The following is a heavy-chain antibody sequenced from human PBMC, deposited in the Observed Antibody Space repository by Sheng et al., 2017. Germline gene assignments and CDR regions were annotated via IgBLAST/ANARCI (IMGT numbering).Heavy chain of an antibody. D-gene: IGHD3-22*01. CDR2: IKQDGSER. CDR3: ARATITLMPNHYGY. Sequence: EVQLVESGGGLVQPGGSLRLSCAASGFTFSSYWMSWVRQAPGKGLEWVANIKQDGSERYYVDSVEGRFTISRDNAKNSLYLQMNGLRAEDTAVYYCARATITLMPNHYGYWGQGTQVTVSS. CDR1: GFTFSSYW. J-gene: IGHJ4*02. V-gene: IGHV3-7*01.